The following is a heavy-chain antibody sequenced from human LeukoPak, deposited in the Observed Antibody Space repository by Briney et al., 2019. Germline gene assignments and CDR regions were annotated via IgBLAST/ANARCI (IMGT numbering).Heavy chain of an antibody. V-gene: IGHV4-39*01. CDR3: ARMYSSSWIDY. J-gene: IGHJ4*02. CDR2: IYSNGNI. Sequence: SETLSLTCSVSGGSISSSSYYWNWIRQPPEKRLEWIGNIYSNGNIHSYNPSLKSRVTISVDTSKNQFSLKLSSVTAADTAVYYCARMYSSSWIDYWGQGTLVTVSS. CDR1: GGSISSSSYY. D-gene: IGHD6-13*01.